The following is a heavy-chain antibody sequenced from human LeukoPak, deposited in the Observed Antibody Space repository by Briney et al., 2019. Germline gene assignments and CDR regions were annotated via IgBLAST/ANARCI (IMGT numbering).Heavy chain of an antibody. Sequence: GGSLRLSCAASGFTFSSYAMHWVRQAPGKGLEWVTIISYDGSNKIYADSVKGRFTISRDNSKNTMYLQMTSLRAEDTAVYYCAKQPLNDYIWENWGQGTLVTVSS. CDR2: ISYDGSNK. CDR3: AKQPLNDYIWEN. V-gene: IGHV3-30*18. J-gene: IGHJ4*02. CDR1: GFTFSSYA. D-gene: IGHD3-16*01.